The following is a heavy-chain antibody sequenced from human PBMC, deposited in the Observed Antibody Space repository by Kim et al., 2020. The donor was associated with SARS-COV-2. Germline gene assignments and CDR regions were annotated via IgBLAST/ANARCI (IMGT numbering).Heavy chain of an antibody. D-gene: IGHD1-20*01. CDR3: ARDYKEARNWFDP. CDR2: IWYDGSNK. J-gene: IGHJ5*02. Sequence: GGSLRLSCAASGFTFSSYGMHWVRQAPGKGLEWVAVIWYDGSNKYYADSVKGRFTISRDNSKNTLYLQMNSLRAEDTAVYYCARDYKEARNWFDPWGQGTLVTVSS. CDR1: GFTFSSYG. V-gene: IGHV3-33*01.